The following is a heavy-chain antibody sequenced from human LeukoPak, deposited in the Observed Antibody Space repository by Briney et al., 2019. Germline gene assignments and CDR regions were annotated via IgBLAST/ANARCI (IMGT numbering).Heavy chain of an antibody. D-gene: IGHD3-3*02. Sequence: GGSLRLSCAASGFTFTNAWLSWVRQAPGKGLEWVGRIKSKTDGGTTDYAAPVKGRFTISRDDSKNTLYLQMNSLRAEDTAVYYCARDSESISWRYFDYWGQGTLVTVSS. CDR2: IKSKTDGGTT. J-gene: IGHJ4*02. CDR1: GFTFTNAW. CDR3: ARDSESISWRYFDY. V-gene: IGHV3-15*01.